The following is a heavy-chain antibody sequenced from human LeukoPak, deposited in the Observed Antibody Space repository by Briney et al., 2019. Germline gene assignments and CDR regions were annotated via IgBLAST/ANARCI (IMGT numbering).Heavy chain of an antibody. CDR1: GFTFSNAW. CDR2: IKSKTDDGTI. Sequence: GGSLTLSCVASGFTFSNAWMTWVRQAPGKGLEWVGRIKSKTDDGTIDYAAPVKGRFTISRDESKNTMYLQMNSLKTEDTAVYYCTTAPHIWNRLSDYWGQGTLVTVSS. J-gene: IGHJ4*02. V-gene: IGHV3-15*01. D-gene: IGHD1-1*01. CDR3: TTAPHIWNRLSDY.